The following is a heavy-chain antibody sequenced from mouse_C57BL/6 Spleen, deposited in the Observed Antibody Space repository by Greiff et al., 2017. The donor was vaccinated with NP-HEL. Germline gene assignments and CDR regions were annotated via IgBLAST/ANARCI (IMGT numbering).Heavy chain of an antibody. D-gene: IGHD1-1*01. Sequence: QVQLQQPGAELVMPGASVKLSCKASGYTFTSYWMHWVKQRPGQGLEWIGEIDPSDSYTNYNQKFKGKATLTVDKSSSTAYMQLSSLTSEDSAVYYCARGDLICYQAWFAYWGQGTLVTVSA. CDR2: IDPSDSYT. J-gene: IGHJ3*01. CDR1: GYTFTSYW. CDR3: ARGDLICYQAWFAY. V-gene: IGHV1-69*01.